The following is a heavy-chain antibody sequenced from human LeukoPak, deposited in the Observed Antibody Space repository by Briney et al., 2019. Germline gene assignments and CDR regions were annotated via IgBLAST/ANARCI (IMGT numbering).Heavy chain of an antibody. J-gene: IGHJ5*02. CDR2: IYYSGST. CDR3: ARSGINIRAGWNWFDP. Sequence: KPSETLSLTCTVSGGSISSYYWSWIRQPPGKGLEWIGYIYYSGSTNYNPSLKSRVTISVDTSKNQFSLKLSSVTAADTAVYYCARSGINIRAGWNWFDPWGQGTLVTVSS. CDR1: GGSISSYY. V-gene: IGHV4-59*01. D-gene: IGHD1-1*01.